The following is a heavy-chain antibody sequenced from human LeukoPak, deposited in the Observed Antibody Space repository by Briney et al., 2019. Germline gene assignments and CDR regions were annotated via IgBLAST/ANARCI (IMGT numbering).Heavy chain of an antibody. CDR2: INHRGST. V-gene: IGHV4-34*01. D-gene: IGHD2-21*02. CDR3: ARVGYCGDDCYPFDY. J-gene: IGHJ4*02. CDR1: GGSFSGYY. Sequence: SETLSLTCAIYGGSFSGYYWSWIRQPPGKGLEWTGEINHRGSTNYNPSLKSRVTISVDTSRNSFSLELSSVTAADTAVYYCARVGYCGDDCYPFDYWGQGTLTTTSS.